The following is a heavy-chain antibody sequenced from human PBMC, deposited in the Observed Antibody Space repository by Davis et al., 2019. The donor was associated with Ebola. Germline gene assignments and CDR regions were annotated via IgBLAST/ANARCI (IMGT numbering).Heavy chain of an antibody. D-gene: IGHD4-23*01. Sequence: ASVKVSCKASGGTFSSYTISWVRQAPGQGLEWMGWISAYSGNTNYAQKLQGRVTMTTETSTSTAYMELRSLRSDDTAVYYRARDVTTVVPFDYWGQGTLVTVSS. V-gene: IGHV1-18*01. CDR1: GGTFSSYT. CDR3: ARDVTTVVPFDY. CDR2: ISAYSGNT. J-gene: IGHJ4*02.